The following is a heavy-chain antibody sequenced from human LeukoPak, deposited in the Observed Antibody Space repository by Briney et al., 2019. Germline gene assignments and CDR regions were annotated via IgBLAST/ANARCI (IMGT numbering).Heavy chain of an antibody. V-gene: IGHV1-2*02. J-gene: IGHJ6*03. CDR2: INPNTGDT. CDR3: ARVTNYYYMDV. D-gene: IGHD1-14*01. CDR1: AYTFTDYY. Sequence: ASVKVSCKASAYTFTDYYIHWVRQAPGQGLEWMGWINPNTGDTHYAQKILGRVTMTRYTSVSTAYMELSRLTSDDTAVYYCARVTNYYYMDVWGKGTTVTVS.